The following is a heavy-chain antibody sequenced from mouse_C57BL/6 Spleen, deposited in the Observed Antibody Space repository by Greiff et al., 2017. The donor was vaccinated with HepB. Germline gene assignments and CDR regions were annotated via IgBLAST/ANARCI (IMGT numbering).Heavy chain of an antibody. Sequence: EVKLMESGPGLVKPSQSLSLTCSVTGYSITSGYYWNWIRQFPGNKLEWMGYISYDGSNNYNPSLKNRISITRDTSKNQFFLKLNSVTTEDTATYDCASGLLYAMDYWGQGTSVTVSS. CDR1: GYSITSGYY. CDR2: ISYDGSN. J-gene: IGHJ4*01. V-gene: IGHV3-6*01. D-gene: IGHD1-1*01. CDR3: ASGLLYAMDY.